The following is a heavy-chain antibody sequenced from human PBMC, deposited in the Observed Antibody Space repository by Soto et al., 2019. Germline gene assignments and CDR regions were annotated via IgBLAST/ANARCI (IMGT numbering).Heavy chain of an antibody. CDR1: GYTFTSYA. Sequence: QVQLVQSGTEVKKPGASVKVSCKASGYTFTSYALSWVRHAPGQGLEWMGWISTYNGNTNYAQNLQGRVTMTTDISTNIAYMELRSLRSDDTAVYYCARVVGGIPVAGSWNWFDPWGQGTLVTVSS. CDR2: ISTYNGNT. D-gene: IGHD6-19*01. CDR3: ARVVGGIPVAGSWNWFDP. V-gene: IGHV1-18*04. J-gene: IGHJ5*02.